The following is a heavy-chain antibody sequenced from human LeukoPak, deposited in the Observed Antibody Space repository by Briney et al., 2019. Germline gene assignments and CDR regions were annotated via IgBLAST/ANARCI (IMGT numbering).Heavy chain of an antibody. CDR1: GFTFSSYS. Sequence: AGGSLRLSCAASGFTFSSYSMNWVRQAPGKGLEWVSSISSSSSYIYYADSVKGRFTISRDNAKNSLYLQMNSLRAEDTAVYYCARGTDTKPFWSGYWVDVWGQGTTVTVSS. D-gene: IGHD3-3*01. V-gene: IGHV3-21*01. CDR3: ARGTDTKPFWSGYWVDV. J-gene: IGHJ6*02. CDR2: ISSSSSYI.